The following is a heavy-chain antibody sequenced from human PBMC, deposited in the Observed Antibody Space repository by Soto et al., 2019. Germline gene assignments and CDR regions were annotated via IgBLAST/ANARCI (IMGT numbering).Heavy chain of an antibody. CDR2: MHHTQGT. D-gene: IGHD3-9*01. J-gene: IGHJ5*02. Sequence: ETLSLTCSVSGASISSNYWTWIRQPPGGGLEWIGYMHHTQGTNDNPSLRGRVHMSIDTSMNQFSLRLTSVTAADTAVYYCARVPFVGYFDWLDPWATEPWSPSPQ. CDR3: ARVPFVGYFDWLDP. V-gene: IGHV4-59*01. CDR1: GASISSNY.